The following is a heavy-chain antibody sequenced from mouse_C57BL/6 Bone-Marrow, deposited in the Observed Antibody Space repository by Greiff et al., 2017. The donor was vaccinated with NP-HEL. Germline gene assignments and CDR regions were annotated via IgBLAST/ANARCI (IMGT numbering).Heavy chain of an antibody. CDR3: ARERNYSDAMDY. D-gene: IGHD1-1*01. V-gene: IGHV5-4*01. CDR2: ISDGGSYT. CDR1: GFTFSSYA. Sequence: EVKLQESGGGLVKPGGSLKLSCAASGFTFSSYAMSWVRQTPEKRLEWVATISDGGSYTYYPDNVKGRFTISRDNAKNNLYLQMSHLKSEDTAMYYCARERNYSDAMDYWGQGTSVTVSS. J-gene: IGHJ4*01.